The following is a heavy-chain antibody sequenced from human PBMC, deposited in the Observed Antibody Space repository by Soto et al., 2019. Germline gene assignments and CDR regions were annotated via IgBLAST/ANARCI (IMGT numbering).Heavy chain of an antibody. J-gene: IGHJ4*02. Sequence: QVQLVQSGAEVKKPGASVKVSCKASGYTFTSYGISWVRQAPGQGLEWMGWISAYNGNTNYAQKLQGRVTMTTDTSTSTAYMELRSLRSDDTAVYYCARGRLGCCSGGSCYSPIDYWGQGTLVTVSS. CDR2: ISAYNGNT. CDR3: ARGRLGCCSGGSCYSPIDY. CDR1: GYTFTSYG. D-gene: IGHD2-15*01. V-gene: IGHV1-18*01.